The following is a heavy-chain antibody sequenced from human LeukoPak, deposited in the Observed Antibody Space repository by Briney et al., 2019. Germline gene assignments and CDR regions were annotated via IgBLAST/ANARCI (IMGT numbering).Heavy chain of an antibody. V-gene: IGHV3-30-3*01. CDR3: AKDAFRQQLAQGYFDY. D-gene: IGHD6-13*01. CDR2: ISYDGSNK. CDR1: GFTFSSYA. J-gene: IGHJ4*02. Sequence: PGGSLRLSCAASGFTFSSYAMHWVRQAPGKGLEWVAVISYDGSNKYYADSVKGRFTISRDNAKNSLYLQMNSLRAEDTALYYCAKDAFRQQLAQGYFDYWGQGTLVTVSS.